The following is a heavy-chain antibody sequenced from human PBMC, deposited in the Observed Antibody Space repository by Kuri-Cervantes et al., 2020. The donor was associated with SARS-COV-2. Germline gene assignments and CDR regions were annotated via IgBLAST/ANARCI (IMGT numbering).Heavy chain of an antibody. Sequence: SETLSLTCTVSGGSISSYYWSWIRQPPGKGLEWIGYIYYSGSTNYNPSLKSRVTISVDTSKNQFSLKLSSVTAADTAVYYCAREAYGDYDEATRREIDYCYYMDVWGKGTTVTVSS. V-gene: IGHV4-59*01. CDR3: AREAYGDYDEATRREIDYCYYMDV. J-gene: IGHJ6*03. CDR1: GGSISSYY. D-gene: IGHD4-17*01. CDR2: IYYSGST.